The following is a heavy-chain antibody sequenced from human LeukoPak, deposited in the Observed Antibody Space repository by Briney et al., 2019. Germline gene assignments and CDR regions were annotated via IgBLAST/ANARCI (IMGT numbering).Heavy chain of an antibody. V-gene: IGHV1-2*02. D-gene: IGHD2-2*03. CDR1: GYTFTGYY. Sequence: ASVKVSCKASGYTFTGYYMHWVRQAPGQGLEWMGWINPSSGGTNYAQKFQGRVTMTRDTSISTAYMELSRLRSDDTAVYYCARAVDIVVVPAAPFDPWGQGTLVTVSS. CDR2: INPSSGGT. CDR3: ARAVDIVVVPAAPFDP. J-gene: IGHJ5*02.